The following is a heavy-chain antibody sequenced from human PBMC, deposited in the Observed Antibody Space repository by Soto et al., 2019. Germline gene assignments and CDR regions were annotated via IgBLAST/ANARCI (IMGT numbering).Heavy chain of an antibody. CDR2: ISGSGGST. CDR3: AKGGLSHYGDYVYEY. Sequence: PGGSLRLSCAASVFTFSSYAMSLVRQAPGKGLEWVSAISGSGGSTYYADSVKGRFTISRDNSKNTLYLQMNSLRAEDTAVYYCAKGGLSHYGDYVYEYWGQGTMVTVSS. D-gene: IGHD4-17*01. V-gene: IGHV3-23*01. J-gene: IGHJ4*02. CDR1: VFTFSSYA.